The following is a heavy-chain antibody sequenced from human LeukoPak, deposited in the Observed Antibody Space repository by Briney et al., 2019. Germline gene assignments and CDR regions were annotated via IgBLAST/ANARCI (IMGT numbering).Heavy chain of an antibody. Sequence: GASVNVSCKASGGTFSSYAISWVRQAPGQGLEWMGGIIPIFGTANYAQKFQGRVTITADESTSTAYMELSSLRSEDTAVYYCASTYYDFWSGRNKKSGFDYWGQGTLVTVSS. CDR3: ASTYYDFWSGRNKKSGFDY. V-gene: IGHV1-69*13. D-gene: IGHD3-3*01. J-gene: IGHJ4*02. CDR1: GGTFSSYA. CDR2: IIPIFGTA.